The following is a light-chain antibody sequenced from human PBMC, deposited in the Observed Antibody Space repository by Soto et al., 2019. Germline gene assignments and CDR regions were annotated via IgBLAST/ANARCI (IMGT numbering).Light chain of an antibody. V-gene: IGLV2-14*01. CDR2: EVS. Sequence: QSALTQPASVSGSPGQSITISCTGTSSDVGGYNYVSWYQQHPGKAPKLMIYEVSNRPSGVSNRFSGSKSGNTASLTISGLQAEDESDYYCSSYTSSNTWVFGGGTKRPS. J-gene: IGLJ3*02. CDR1: SSDVGGYNY. CDR3: SSYTSSNTWV.